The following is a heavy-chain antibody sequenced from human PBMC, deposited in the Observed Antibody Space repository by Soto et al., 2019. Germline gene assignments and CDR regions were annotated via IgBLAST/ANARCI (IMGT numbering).Heavy chain of an antibody. V-gene: IGHV3-74*01. J-gene: IGHJ6*02. CDR1: GSTFSNDW. CDR2: MNSDGSST. CDR3: ARDRSYSLDV. Sequence: EVQLVESGGGLLQPGGSLRLSCAVSGSTFSNDWMHWVRQAPGKGLVWVSHMNSDGSSTNYADSVKGRFTIARDNAKNTVYLQMHRLIAADTAVYYCARDRSYSLDVWGQGTTVTVSS.